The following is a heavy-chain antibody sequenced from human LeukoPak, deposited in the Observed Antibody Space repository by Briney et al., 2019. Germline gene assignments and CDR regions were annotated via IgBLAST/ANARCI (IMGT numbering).Heavy chain of an antibody. CDR1: GYTFTNYD. CDR2: MKPNSGFT. J-gene: IGHJ4*02. V-gene: IGHV1-8*01. CDR3: ARVPRELGAY. Sequence: ASVKVSCKASGYTFTNYDINWVRQATGQGLEWMGCMKPNSGFTTYAQKFQGRVTMTRNTSISTAYMELSSLRSEDTAVYYCARVPRELGAYWGQGTLVTVSS. D-gene: IGHD3-16*01.